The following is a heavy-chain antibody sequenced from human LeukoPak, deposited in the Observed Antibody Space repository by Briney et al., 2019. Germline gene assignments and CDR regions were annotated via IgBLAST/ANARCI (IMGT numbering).Heavy chain of an antibody. V-gene: IGHV4-31*03. J-gene: IGHJ6*02. D-gene: IGHD2-2*01. CDR3: ARDRSVVPAAIGPNATPNNYGMDV. CDR2: IYYSGST. Sequence: SQTLSLTCTVSGGFISSGGYYWSWIRQHPGKGLEWIGYIYYSGSTYYNPSLKSRVTISVDTSKNQFSLKLSSVTAADTAVYYCARDRSVVPAAIGPNATPNNYGMDVWGQGTTVTVSS. CDR1: GGFISSGGYY.